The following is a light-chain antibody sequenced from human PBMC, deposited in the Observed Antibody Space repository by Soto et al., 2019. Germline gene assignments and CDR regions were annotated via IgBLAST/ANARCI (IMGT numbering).Light chain of an antibody. V-gene: IGKV3-20*01. Sequence: IVLTQSPGTLSLSPGERATLSCRASQSVSSSYLAWYQQKPGQAPRLLIYGASSRATGIPDRFSGSGSGTDFTLTISRLEPEDFAVYYCQQYDNSPITFGQGTRLEN. J-gene: IGKJ5*01. CDR1: QSVSSSY. CDR3: QQYDNSPIT. CDR2: GAS.